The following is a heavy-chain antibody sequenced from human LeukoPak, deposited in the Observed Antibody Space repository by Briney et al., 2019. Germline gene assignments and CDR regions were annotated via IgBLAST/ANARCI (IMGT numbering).Heavy chain of an antibody. CDR3: ARQITSHGTWGWDVIDY. V-gene: IGHV4-59*08. CDR2: IYYSGST. J-gene: IGHJ4*02. Sequence: SETLSLTCTVSGGSISTYDWSWIRQPPGKGLEWIGYIYYSGSTYYNPSLKSRVTISVDTSKNQFSLKLSSVTAADTAVYYCARQITSHGTWGWDVIDYWGQGTLVTVSS. D-gene: IGHD3-16*01. CDR1: GGSISTYD.